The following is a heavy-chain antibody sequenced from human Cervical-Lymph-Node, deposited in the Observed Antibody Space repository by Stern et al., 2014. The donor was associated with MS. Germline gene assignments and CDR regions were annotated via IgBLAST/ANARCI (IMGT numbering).Heavy chain of an antibody. D-gene: IGHD1-26*01. V-gene: IGHV2-70*01. CDR2: VDWDDDT. Sequence: QVTLKESGPALVRPKQTLTLTCSFSGFSLTTDGMCVSWIRQPPGKALQWLALVDWDDDTYYDTSLRTRLTIAKDTSKNRVVLTMANMDPMDTATYFCARTRWGASGRHAARFDHWGQGTRVIVSS. J-gene: IGHJ3*01. CDR1: GFSLTTDGMC. CDR3: ARTRWGASGRHAARFDH.